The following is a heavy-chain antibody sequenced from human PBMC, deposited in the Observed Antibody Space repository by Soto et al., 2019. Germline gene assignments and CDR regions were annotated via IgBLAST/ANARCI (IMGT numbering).Heavy chain of an antibody. J-gene: IGHJ4*02. Sequence: SETLSLTCSVSGDAISNYYWSWIRQTPGRGLEWIGCVHESGSTDYNPSLRGRVIISLHTSKSQFSLSLRSATAADTATYYCARGTRALITSFFDYWGQGIPVTVSS. V-gene: IGHV4-59*03. CDR3: ARGTRALITSFFDY. D-gene: IGHD1-20*01. CDR2: VHESGST. CDR1: GDAISNYY.